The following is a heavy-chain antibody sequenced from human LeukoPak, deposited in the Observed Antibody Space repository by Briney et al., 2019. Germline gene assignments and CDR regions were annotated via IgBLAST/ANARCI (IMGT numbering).Heavy chain of an antibody. CDR2: IYYSGST. J-gene: IGHJ3*02. Sequence: PSETRSLTCTVSGGSISSYYWSWIRQPPGKGLEWIGYIYYSGSTNYNPSLKSRVTISVDTSKNQFSLKLSSVTAADTAVCYCARAPFRDADDAFDIWGQGTMVTVSS. V-gene: IGHV4-59*01. CDR1: GGSISSYY. CDR3: ARAPFRDADDAFDI.